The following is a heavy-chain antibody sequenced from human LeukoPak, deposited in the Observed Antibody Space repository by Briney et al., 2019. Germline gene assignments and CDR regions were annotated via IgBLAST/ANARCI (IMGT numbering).Heavy chain of an antibody. Sequence: AGGSLRLSCSGAGFTFRDSAFHWVRQAPGKGLEWVAVISDDGSKRFYADSVKGRFTISRVNSRDTLYLHMQTLRPEDSAVYYCARESGFMMVGEINADNWFDPWGQGTPVTVSS. CDR3: ARESGFMMVGEINADNWFDP. V-gene: IGHV3-30*04. CDR1: GFTFRDSA. D-gene: IGHD3-3*01. J-gene: IGHJ5*02. CDR2: ISDDGSKR.